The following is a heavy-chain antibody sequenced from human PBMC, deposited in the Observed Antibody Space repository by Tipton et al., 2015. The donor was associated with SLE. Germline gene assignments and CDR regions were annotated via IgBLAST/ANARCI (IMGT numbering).Heavy chain of an antibody. J-gene: IGHJ6*03. D-gene: IGHD3-16*01. CDR3: VRDGATPYEYVWGRPPDYYMDV. V-gene: IGHV4-31*03. CDR2: ISKSGRT. CDR1: GFSVSNGDYY. Sequence: TLSLTCTVSGFSVSNGDYYWTWIRQLPGKGLEWIGYISKSGRTHYNPSLQSRLTMSLDTSKNPFSLKMTSMTAADTALYFCVRDGATPYEYVWGRPPDYYMDVWGKGSTVTVSS.